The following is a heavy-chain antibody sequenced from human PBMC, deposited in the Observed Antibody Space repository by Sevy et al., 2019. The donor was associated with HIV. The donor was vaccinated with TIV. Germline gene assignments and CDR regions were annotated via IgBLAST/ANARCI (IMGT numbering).Heavy chain of an antibody. Sequence: VGSLRLSCAASGFTFSSYAMHWVRQAPGKGLEWVAVISYDGSNKYYADSVKGRFTISRDNSKNTLYLQMNSLRAEDTAVYYCARDGDLIYGPAGGFDYWGQGTLVTVSS. CDR3: ARDGDLIYGPAGGFDY. D-gene: IGHD3-10*01. CDR2: ISYDGSNK. J-gene: IGHJ4*02. V-gene: IGHV3-30-3*01. CDR1: GFTFSSYA.